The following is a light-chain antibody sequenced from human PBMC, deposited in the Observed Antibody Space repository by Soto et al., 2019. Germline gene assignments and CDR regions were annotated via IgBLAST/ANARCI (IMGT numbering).Light chain of an antibody. CDR3: CSFAGTYTYV. CDR1: SSDVGGYNY. Sequence: QPVLTQPRSVSGSPGQSVTISCTGTSSDVGGYNYVSWYQQHPGKAPKLMIYDVNKRPSGVPDRFSGSKSGNTASLTISGLQAEDEADYYCCSFAGTYTYVFGTGTKVTV. CDR2: DVN. J-gene: IGLJ1*01. V-gene: IGLV2-11*01.